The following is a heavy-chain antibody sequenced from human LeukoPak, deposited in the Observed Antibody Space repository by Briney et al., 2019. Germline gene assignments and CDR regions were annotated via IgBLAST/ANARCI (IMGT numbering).Heavy chain of an antibody. CDR1: GFTFSSYS. J-gene: IGHJ4*02. V-gene: IGHV3-21*01. CDR2: ISSSSSYT. Sequence: GPSLRLSCAASGFTFSSYSMNWVRQAPGKGLEWVSSISSSSSYTYYADSVKGRFTISRDNAKNSLYLQMNSLRAEDTAVYYCARGPDLFDYWGQGTLVTVSS. D-gene: IGHD1-14*01. CDR3: ARGPDLFDY.